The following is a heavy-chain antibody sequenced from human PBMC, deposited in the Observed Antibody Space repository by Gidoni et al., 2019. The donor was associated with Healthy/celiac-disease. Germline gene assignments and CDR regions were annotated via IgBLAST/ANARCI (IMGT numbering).Heavy chain of an antibody. D-gene: IGHD3-16*02. Sequence: GLSWVSYISSSSSYTNYADSVKGRFTISRDNAKNSLYLQMNSLRAEDTAVYYCARVISRGVDYDYVWGSYRYDDWFDPWGQGTLVTVSS. CDR3: ARVISRGVDYDYVWGSYRYDDWFDP. CDR2: ISSSSSYT. V-gene: IGHV3-11*06. J-gene: IGHJ5*02.